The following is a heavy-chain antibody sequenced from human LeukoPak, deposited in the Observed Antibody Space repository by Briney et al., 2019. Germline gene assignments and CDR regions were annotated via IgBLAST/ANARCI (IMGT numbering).Heavy chain of an antibody. Sequence: GGSLRLSCAASGFTFSSYWMYWVRQAPGKGLVWVSRINSDGSSTSYADSVKGRFTISRDNAKNTLYLQMNSLRAEDTAVYYCAELGITMIGGVWGKGTTVTISS. CDR2: INSDGSST. CDR1: GFTFSSYW. D-gene: IGHD3-10*02. J-gene: IGHJ6*04. V-gene: IGHV3-74*01. CDR3: AELGITMIGGV.